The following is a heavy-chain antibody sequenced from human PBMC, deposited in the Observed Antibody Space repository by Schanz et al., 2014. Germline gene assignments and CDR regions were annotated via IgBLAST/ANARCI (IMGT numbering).Heavy chain of an antibody. Sequence: VQLVDSGGGLVKPGGSLRLSCAASGFTFSSYAMTWVRQAPGMGLEWVSAISGRDGSTYYADSVRGRFTISRDNSKNTLYLQMNSLRAEDTAVYYCAKVRYSSGWRGDYFDEWGQGTLVTVAS. CDR2: ISGRDGST. CDR3: AKVRYSSGWRGDYFDE. CDR1: GFTFSSYA. J-gene: IGHJ4*02. D-gene: IGHD6-25*01. V-gene: IGHV3-23*04.